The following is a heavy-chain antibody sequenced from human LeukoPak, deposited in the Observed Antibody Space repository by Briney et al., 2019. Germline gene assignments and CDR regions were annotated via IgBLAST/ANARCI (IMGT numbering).Heavy chain of an antibody. V-gene: IGHV3-48*01. D-gene: IGHD2-15*01. CDR3: ARDLGYCSGGSCYHFAGFDY. J-gene: IGHJ4*02. CDR1: GFTFSSYS. Sequence: PGGSLRLSCAASGFTFSSYSMNWVRQAPGKGLEWVSYISSSSSTIYYADSVKGRFTISRDNAEDSLYLQMNSLRAEDTAVYYCARDLGYCSGGSCYHFAGFDYWGQGTLVTVSS. CDR2: ISSSSSTI.